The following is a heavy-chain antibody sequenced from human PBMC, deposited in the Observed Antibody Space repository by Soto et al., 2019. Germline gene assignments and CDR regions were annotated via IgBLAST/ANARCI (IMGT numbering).Heavy chain of an antibody. D-gene: IGHD2-15*01. Sequence: QVQLQESGPGLVKPSETLSLTCTVSGGSVSSGSYDWRWIRQPPGKGLEWIGYIYYSGSTNYNPSLKSRVTISVDTSKNQFSLKLSSVTAADTAVYYCARGSGPNDAFDIWGQGTMVTVSS. CDR3: ARGSGPNDAFDI. V-gene: IGHV4-61*01. CDR2: IYYSGST. J-gene: IGHJ3*02. CDR1: GGSVSSGSYD.